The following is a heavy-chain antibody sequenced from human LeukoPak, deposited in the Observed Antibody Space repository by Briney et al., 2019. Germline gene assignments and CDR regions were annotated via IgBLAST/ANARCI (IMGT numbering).Heavy chain of an antibody. V-gene: IGHV3-7*03. Sequence: PGGSLRLSCAASRFTFSSYWMSWVRQAPGKGLEWVANINRDGSEKYYVDSVKGRFTISRDNAKNSLYLQMNSLSAEDTALYYCARAGNSIYYYFYMDVWGKGTTVTVSS. CDR2: INRDGSEK. CDR1: RFTFSSYW. D-gene: IGHD4-23*01. J-gene: IGHJ6*03. CDR3: ARAGNSIYYYFYMDV.